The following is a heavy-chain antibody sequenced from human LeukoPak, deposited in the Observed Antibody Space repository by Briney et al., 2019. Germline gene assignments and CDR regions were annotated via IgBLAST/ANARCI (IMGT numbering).Heavy chain of an antibody. CDR2: FSQYDDRT. CDR3: AKDLATNRFSGHDY. D-gene: IGHD1-14*01. J-gene: IGHJ4*02. Sequence: GGSLRLSCAASGFTFSDYYMSWIRQAPGKGLEWVSSFSQYDDRTYYADSVKGRFTISRDSSKNTVYLQMNRLRADDTALYYCAKDLATNRFSGHDYWGQGTLVTVS. CDR1: GFTFSDYY. V-gene: IGHV3-23*01.